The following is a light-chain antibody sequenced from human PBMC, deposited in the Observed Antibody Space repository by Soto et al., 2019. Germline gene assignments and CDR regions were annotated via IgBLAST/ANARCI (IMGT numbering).Light chain of an antibody. Sequence: EIVLTQSPGTLSLSPGERATLSFRASQSVSSSYLAWYQRKPGQAPRLLIYGASSRATGIPDRFSGGGSGTDFTLTISRLEPEDFAVYYCQQYHNSPPTFGQGTKVDIK. V-gene: IGKV3-20*01. CDR2: GAS. J-gene: IGKJ1*01. CDR3: QQYHNSPPT. CDR1: QSVSSSY.